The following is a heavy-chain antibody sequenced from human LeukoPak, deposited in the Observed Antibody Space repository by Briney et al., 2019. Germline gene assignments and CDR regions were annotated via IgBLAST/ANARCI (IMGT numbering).Heavy chain of an antibody. CDR3: ASNVGLGESYGMDV. D-gene: IGHD3-16*01. Sequence: GVSLTLSCAASGFTFSDHHMDWLRQAPGKGREGVGRTRNKSNSYTTEYAAPVKGRCTILRDDSKNSLYLKMNSLKTEDTAVYYCASNVGLGESYGMDVWGQGTTVTVSS. J-gene: IGHJ6*02. V-gene: IGHV3-72*01. CDR2: TRNKSNSYTT. CDR1: GFTFSDHH.